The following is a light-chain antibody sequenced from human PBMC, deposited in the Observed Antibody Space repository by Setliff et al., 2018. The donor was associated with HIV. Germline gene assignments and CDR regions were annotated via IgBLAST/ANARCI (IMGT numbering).Light chain of an antibody. CDR2: AVN. V-gene: IGLV2-14*03. CDR1: SSDVGDHDY. CDR3: ASHRDTNTLEV. J-gene: IGLJ1*01. Sequence: QSALTQPASVSGPPGQSIIISCTGSSSDVGDHDYVSWYQQHPGKAPRLIIYAVNYRPSGISTRFSGSKSGNTASLTISGLQPEDEADYYCASHRDTNTLEVFGTGTRSPS.